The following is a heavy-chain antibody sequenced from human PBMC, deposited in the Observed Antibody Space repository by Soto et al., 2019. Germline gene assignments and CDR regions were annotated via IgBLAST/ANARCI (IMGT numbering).Heavy chain of an antibody. V-gene: IGHV3-30*18. CDR3: AKDSGIAVAGSPGDVDY. D-gene: IGHD6-19*01. CDR1: GFTFSSYG. Sequence: GGSLRLSCAASGFTFSSYGMHWVRQAPGKGLEWVAVISYDGSNKYYADSVKGRFTISRDNSKNTLYLQMNSLRAEDTAVYYCAKDSGIAVAGSPGDVDYWGQGTLVTVSS. J-gene: IGHJ4*02. CDR2: ISYDGSNK.